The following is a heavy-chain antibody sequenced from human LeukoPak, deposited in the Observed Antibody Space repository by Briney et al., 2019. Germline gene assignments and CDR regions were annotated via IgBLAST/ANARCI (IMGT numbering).Heavy chain of an antibody. CDR2: VYVTGETT. V-gene: IGHV1-46*01. J-gene: IGHJ4*02. Sequence: GASVKVSCQASGDTFTYYHIHWVRQAPGQGVAWMGAVYVTGETTRNTQNFQGRVTMTRDPSTGTVYMELTSLRSEDTAVYYCATEAPGSYYFDYWGQGVLVTVS. CDR3: ATEAPGSYYFDY. CDR1: GDTFTYYH.